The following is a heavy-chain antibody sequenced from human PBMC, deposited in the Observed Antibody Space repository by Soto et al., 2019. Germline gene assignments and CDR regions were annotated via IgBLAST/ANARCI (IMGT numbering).Heavy chain of an antibody. J-gene: IGHJ4*02. CDR2: VYNSGST. Sequence: SETLSLTCTVSGGSISSNYWTWIRQPPGKGLEWIGYVYNSGSTNYNPSLKSRVTISEDTSKSQLSLKVNSMTAADTAVYYCARYRREAVAGYTLDNWGPGILVTVSS. V-gene: IGHV4-59*01. CDR3: ARYRREAVAGYTLDN. D-gene: IGHD6-13*01. CDR1: GGSISSNY.